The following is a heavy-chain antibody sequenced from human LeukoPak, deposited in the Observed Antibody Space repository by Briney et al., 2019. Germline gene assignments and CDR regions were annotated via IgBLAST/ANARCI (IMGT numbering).Heavy chain of an antibody. CDR2: INDSGDST. J-gene: IGHJ5*02. V-gene: IGHV3-23*01. CDR3: ATAYCSSTSCTT. CDR1: GFTFSTYA. D-gene: IGHD2-2*01. Sequence: GGSLSLSCAASGFTFSTYAMSWVRQAPGKGLEWVSSINDSGDSTYYADSVKGLFTISRDNSKNTLYLLMNNLRAEDTAIFYCATAYCSSTSCTTWGQGTLVTVSS.